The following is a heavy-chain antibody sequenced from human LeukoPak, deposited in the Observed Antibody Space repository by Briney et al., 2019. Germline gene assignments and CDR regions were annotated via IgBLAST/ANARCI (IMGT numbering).Heavy chain of an antibody. V-gene: IGHV1-18*04. CDR3: ARDSGEQWLVRKFDY. Sequence: ASVKVSCTASGYTFTSYGISWVRQAPGQGLEWMGWISAYNGNTNYAQKLQGRVTMTTDTSTSTAYMELRSLRSDDTAVYYCARDSGEQWLVRKFDYWGQGTLVTVSS. D-gene: IGHD6-19*01. CDR2: ISAYNGNT. J-gene: IGHJ4*02. CDR1: GYTFTSYG.